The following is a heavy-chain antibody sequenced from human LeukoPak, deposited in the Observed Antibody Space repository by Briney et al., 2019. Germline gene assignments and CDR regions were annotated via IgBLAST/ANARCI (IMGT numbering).Heavy chain of an antibody. V-gene: IGHV4-59*01. CDR3: ARDSGAWELLGGLDY. D-gene: IGHD1-26*01. J-gene: IGHJ4*02. Sequence: SETLSLTCTVSGVSISSYYWSWIRQPPGKGLEWIGYIYYSGSTNYNPSLKSPVTIAVDTSKNQFSLKLRSVTAADTAVYYCARDSGAWELLGGLDYWGQGTLVTVSS. CDR1: GVSISSYY. CDR2: IYYSGST.